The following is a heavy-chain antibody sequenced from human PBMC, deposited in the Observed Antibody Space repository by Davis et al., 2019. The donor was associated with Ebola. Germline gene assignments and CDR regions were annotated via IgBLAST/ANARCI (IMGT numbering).Heavy chain of an antibody. CDR3: ARGAGGTSDF. Sequence: SETLSLTCAVSGGSISSSNWWSWLRQPPGKGLEWIGEIYHSGSTNYNPSLKSRVTISGDTSKNQFSLKLSSVTAADTAVYYCARGAGGTSDFWGQGTLVTVSS. CDR1: GGSISSSNW. CDR2: IYHSGST. D-gene: IGHD4-23*01. J-gene: IGHJ4*02. V-gene: IGHV4-4*02.